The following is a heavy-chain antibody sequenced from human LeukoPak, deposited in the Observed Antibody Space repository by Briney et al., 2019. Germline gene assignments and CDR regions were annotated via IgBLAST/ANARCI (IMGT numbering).Heavy chain of an antibody. V-gene: IGHV4-34*01. D-gene: IGHD3-3*01. CDR2: INHSGST. J-gene: IGHJ3*02. Sequence: SETLSLTCAVYGGSFSGYYWSWIRQPPGKGLEWIGEINHSGSTNYNPSLKSRVTISVDTSKNQFSLKLSSVTAADTAVYYCARSITIFGVPSREAFDIWGQGTMVTVSS. CDR3: ARSITIFGVPSREAFDI. CDR1: GGSFSGYY.